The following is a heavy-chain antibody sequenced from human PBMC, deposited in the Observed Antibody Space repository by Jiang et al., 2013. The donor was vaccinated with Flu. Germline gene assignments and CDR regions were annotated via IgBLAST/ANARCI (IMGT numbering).Heavy chain of an antibody. CDR1: GGSISSSSYY. Sequence: GSGLVKPSETLSLTCTVSGGSISSSSYYWGWIRQPPGKGLEWIGIIYYTGSTYCNPSLKSRVTISVDTSKNQFSLKLTSVTAADTAVYYCATRTGYYLGYWGQGTLVTV. V-gene: IGHV4-39*07. CDR2: IYYTGST. D-gene: IGHD1-14*01. J-gene: IGHJ4*02. CDR3: ATRTGYYLGY.